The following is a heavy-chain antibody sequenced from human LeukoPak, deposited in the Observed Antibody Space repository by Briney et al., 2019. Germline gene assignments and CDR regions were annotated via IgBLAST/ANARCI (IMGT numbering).Heavy chain of an antibody. Sequence: SETLSLTCTVSGGSISSYYWSWIRQPPGKGLEWIGYIYYSGSTNYNPSLKRRVTISVDTSKNQFSLKLSSVTAADTAVYYCARGPDYGDYSNWFDPWAREPWSPSPQ. CDR2: IYYSGST. D-gene: IGHD4-17*01. CDR1: GGSISSYY. CDR3: ARGPDYGDYSNWFDP. V-gene: IGHV4-59*01. J-gene: IGHJ5*02.